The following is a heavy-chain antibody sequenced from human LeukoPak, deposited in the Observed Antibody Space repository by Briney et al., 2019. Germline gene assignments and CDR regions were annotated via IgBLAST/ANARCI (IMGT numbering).Heavy chain of an antibody. CDR1: GFTFSSYG. V-gene: IGHV3-33*01. J-gene: IGHJ4*02. Sequence: GGSLRLSCTASGFTFSSYGMHWVRQAPGKGLEWVAVIWYDGSNKYYADSVKGRFTISRDNSKNTLYLQMNSLRAEDTAAYYCAREGGVYWGQGTLVTVSS. CDR2: IWYDGSNK. D-gene: IGHD3-10*01. CDR3: AREGGVY.